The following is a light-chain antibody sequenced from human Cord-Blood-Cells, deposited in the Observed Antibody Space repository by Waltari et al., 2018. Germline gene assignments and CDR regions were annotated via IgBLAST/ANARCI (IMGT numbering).Light chain of an antibody. V-gene: IGLV2-14*01. CDR2: DVS. J-gene: IGLJ2*01. Sequence: QSALTQPASVSGSPGQSITISCTGTSSDVGGYNYVSWYQQHPGKAPKRMIYDVSNRPSGVSKSFSCSKSGNTASLTISGLQAEDEAEYYCSSYTSSSTLVFGGGTKLTVL. CDR1: SSDVGGYNY. CDR3: SSYTSSSTLV.